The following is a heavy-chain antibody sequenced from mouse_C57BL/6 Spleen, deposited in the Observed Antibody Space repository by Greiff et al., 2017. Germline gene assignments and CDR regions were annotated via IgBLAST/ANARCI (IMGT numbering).Heavy chain of an antibody. CDR3: ARLAQATYYFDY. D-gene: IGHD3-2*02. CDR2: INPYNGGT. Sequence: DVKLQESGPVLVKPGASVKMSCKASGYTFTDYYMNWVKQSHGKSLEWIGVINPYNGGTSYNQKFKGKATLTVDKSSSTAYMELNSLTSEDSAVYYCARLAQATYYFDYWGQGTTLTVSS. J-gene: IGHJ2*01. CDR1: GYTFTDYY. V-gene: IGHV1-19*01.